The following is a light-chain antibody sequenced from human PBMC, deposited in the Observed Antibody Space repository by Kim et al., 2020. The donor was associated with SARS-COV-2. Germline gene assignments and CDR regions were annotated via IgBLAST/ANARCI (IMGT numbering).Light chain of an antibody. CDR2: DKN. CDR3: NSRYRDSTGNLYV. V-gene: IGLV3-19*01. CDR1: SLRRYY. Sequence: SSELTQDPAVSVALGQTVRITCQGDSLRRYYASWYQQKPGQAPVLVMYDKNNRPSGIPDRFSGSSSGNTATLTITGAQAADEADYYCNSRYRDSTGNLYVFGPGTKVTVL. J-gene: IGLJ1*01.